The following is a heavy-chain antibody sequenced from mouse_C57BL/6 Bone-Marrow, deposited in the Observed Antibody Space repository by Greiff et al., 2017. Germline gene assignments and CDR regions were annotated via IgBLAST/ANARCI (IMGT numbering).Heavy chain of an antibody. D-gene: IGHD2-1*01. CDR3: AKAYGNYSWFAY. Sequence: EVQLVESGGGLVKPGGSLKLSCAASGFTFSDYGMHWVRQAPEKGLEWVAYISSGSSTIYYADTVKGRFTIARDNAKNTLFLQMTSLRSEDTAMYYCAKAYGNYSWFAYWGQGTLVTVSA. CDR2: ISSGSSTI. J-gene: IGHJ3*01. V-gene: IGHV5-17*01. CDR1: GFTFSDYG.